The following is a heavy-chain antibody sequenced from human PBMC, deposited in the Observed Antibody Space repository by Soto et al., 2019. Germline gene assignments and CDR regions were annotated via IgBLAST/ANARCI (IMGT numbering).Heavy chain of an antibody. J-gene: IGHJ4*02. CDR2: IYYNGAT. CDR1: GGSISSSSYY. CDR3: AREDRTAVVSGGH. D-gene: IGHD4-17*01. V-gene: IGHV4-39*02. Sequence: QLQLQESGPGLVKPSETLSLTCAVSGGSISSSSYYWGWIRQPPGKGLEWMGTIYYNGATQYNPSLKSRVIISVDTSTNQFSLRLTSVTAADTAVYYCAREDRTAVVSGGHWGQGILVTVSS.